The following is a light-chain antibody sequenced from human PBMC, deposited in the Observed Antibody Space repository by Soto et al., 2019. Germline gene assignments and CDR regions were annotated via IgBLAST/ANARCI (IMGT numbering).Light chain of an antibody. V-gene: IGLV2-14*01. CDR2: DVS. CDR3: SSYTSSNTVI. J-gene: IGLJ2*01. Sequence: QSALTQPASMSGSPGQSITISCTGTSSDIGGYNYVSWYQQHPGKAPKLMIYDVSFRPSGVSNRFSASKSGNTASLTISGLQAEDEADYYCSSYTSSNTVIFGGGTKVTVL. CDR1: SSDIGGYNY.